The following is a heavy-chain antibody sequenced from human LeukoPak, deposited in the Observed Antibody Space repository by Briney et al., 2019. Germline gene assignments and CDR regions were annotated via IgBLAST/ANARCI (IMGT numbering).Heavy chain of an antibody. CDR3: ARDSRQQLGPYFYYYGMDV. CDR2: IYSDGTT. D-gene: IGHD6-13*01. CDR1: EFSVADNY. J-gene: IGHJ6*01. V-gene: IGHV3-66*01. Sequence: GGSLRLSCVVSEFSVADNYMSWVRQAPGKGLEWVSVIYSDGTTYYADSVKGRFTISRDNSKNTVFLQMNSLRAEDTAVYYCARDSRQQLGPYFYYYGMDVWAQGTTVTVSS.